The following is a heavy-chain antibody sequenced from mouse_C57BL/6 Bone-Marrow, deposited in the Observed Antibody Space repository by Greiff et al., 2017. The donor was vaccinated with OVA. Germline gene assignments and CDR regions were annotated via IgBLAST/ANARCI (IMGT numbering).Heavy chain of an antibody. CDR1: GYTFTSYW. Sequence: QVQLKQPGAELVKPGASVKMSCKASGYTFTSYWITWVKQRPGQGLEWIGDIYPGSGSTNYNEKFKSKATLTVDTSSSTAYMQLSSLTSEDSAVYYCARRIYYDYSFDYWGQGTTLTVAS. J-gene: IGHJ2*01. CDR3: ARRIYYDYSFDY. CDR2: IYPGSGST. D-gene: IGHD2-4*01. V-gene: IGHV1-55*01.